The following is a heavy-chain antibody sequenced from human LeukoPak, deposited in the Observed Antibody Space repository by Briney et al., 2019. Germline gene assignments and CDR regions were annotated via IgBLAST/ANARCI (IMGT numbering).Heavy chain of an antibody. CDR3: ARTSVAGGF. J-gene: IGHJ1*01. Sequence: ASVKVSCKASGYPFTDYYVQWVRQAPGQGLEWMGWINPNSGGTNYAQKFQGRVTMTRDTSISTAYMELSRLTSDDTAVYYCARTSVAGGFWGQGTLVTVSS. V-gene: IGHV1-2*02. D-gene: IGHD6-19*01. CDR2: INPNSGGT. CDR1: GYPFTDYY.